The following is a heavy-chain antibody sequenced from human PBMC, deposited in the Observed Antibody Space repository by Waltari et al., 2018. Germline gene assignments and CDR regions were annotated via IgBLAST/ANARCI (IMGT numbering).Heavy chain of an antibody. Sequence: QVQLQESGPGLVKPSEPLSLTCAVPGFSIRRGYSRGWVRQPPGKGLEWIGSIYESGSTYHNPSLKSRVTISIDTSKNQFSLKLTSVTAADTAMYYCARGPVFKYYYHAFDIWGQGTMVTVSS. CDR1: GFSIRRGYS. CDR2: IYESGST. J-gene: IGHJ3*02. V-gene: IGHV4-38-2*01. D-gene: IGHD3-22*01. CDR3: ARGPVFKYYYHAFDI.